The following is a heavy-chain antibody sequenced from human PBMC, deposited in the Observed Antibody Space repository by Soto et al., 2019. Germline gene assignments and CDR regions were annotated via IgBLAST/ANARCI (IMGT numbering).Heavy chain of an antibody. V-gene: IGHV3-23*01. CDR2: ISDRGATT. J-gene: IGHJ4*02. CDR3: AREDTGSGALDY. CDR1: GFSFRDFA. D-gene: IGHD6-19*01. Sequence: EVQLLESGGGVVQPGGSLRLSCVASGFSFRDFAMSWVRQAPGKGLEWVVGISDRGATTYYADSVRGRFTISRDNSRNKVFLQLNYLRAEDTASYYCAREDTGSGALDYGGQGTLVTVSS.